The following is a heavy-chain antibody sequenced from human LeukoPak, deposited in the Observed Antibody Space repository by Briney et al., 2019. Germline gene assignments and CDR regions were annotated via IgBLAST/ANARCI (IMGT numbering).Heavy chain of an antibody. CDR1: GFTFDDYG. V-gene: IGHV3-20*04. Sequence: PGGSLRLSCAASGFTFDDYGMSWVRQAPGKGLEWVSGINWNGGSTGYADSVKGRFTISRDNAKNSLYLQMNSLRAEDTALYYCARVIVGATKDYYYYYYMAVWGKGTTVTVSS. CDR2: INWNGGST. J-gene: IGHJ6*03. CDR3: ARVIVGATKDYYYYYYMAV. D-gene: IGHD1-26*01.